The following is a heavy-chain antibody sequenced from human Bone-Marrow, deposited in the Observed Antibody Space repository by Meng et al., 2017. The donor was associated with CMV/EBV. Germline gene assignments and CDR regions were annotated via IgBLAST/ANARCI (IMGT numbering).Heavy chain of an antibody. CDR2: IYYSGST. V-gene: IGHV4-59*01. D-gene: IGHD1-26*01. Sequence: SETLSLTCTVSGGSISSYSWSWIRQPPGKGLEWIGYIYYSGSTNYNPSLKSRVTISVDTSKNQFSLKLSSVTAADTAVYYCARSGSYRSILFDFWGQGTLVTVSS. CDR1: GGSISSYS. CDR3: ARSGSYRSILFDF. J-gene: IGHJ4*02.